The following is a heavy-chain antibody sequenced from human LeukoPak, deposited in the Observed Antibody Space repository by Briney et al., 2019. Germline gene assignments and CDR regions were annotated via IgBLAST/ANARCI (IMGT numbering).Heavy chain of an antibody. Sequence: PSETLSLTCTVSGGSISSYYWSWIRQPPGKGLEWIGYIYYSGSTNYNPSLKSRVTISVDTSKNQFSLKLSSVTAADTAVYYCAXXXXXXGRIAVAGIDAFDIWGQGTMVTVSS. D-gene: IGHD6-19*01. V-gene: IGHV4-59*01. J-gene: IGHJ3*02. CDR1: GGSISSYY. CDR3: AXXXXXXGRIAVAGIDAFDI. CDR2: IYYSGST.